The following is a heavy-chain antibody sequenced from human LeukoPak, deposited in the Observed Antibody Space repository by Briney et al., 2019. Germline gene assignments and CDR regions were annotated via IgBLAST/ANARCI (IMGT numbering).Heavy chain of an antibody. CDR3: ARRLEGLATFDY. V-gene: IGHV5-51*01. CDR2: IYPGDSDT. CDR1: GYSFTSYW. Sequence: HGESLKISCEGSGYSFTSYWIAWVRQMPGKGLEWMGIIYPGDSDTRYSPSFQGQVTISADKSISTAYLQWSSLKASDTAIYYCARRLEGLATFDYWGQGTLVTVSS. J-gene: IGHJ4*02. D-gene: IGHD5-12*01.